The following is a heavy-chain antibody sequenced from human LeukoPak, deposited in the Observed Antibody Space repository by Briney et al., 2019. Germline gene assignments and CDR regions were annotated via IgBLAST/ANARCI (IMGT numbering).Heavy chain of an antibody. Sequence: SETLSLTCAVYGGSFSGYYWCWLRQPPGKGLEWTVKIYHSGSTNYNASLKSRVTISIDKSKNQFYLKMSTLTAEDTSVYYCSRDPPAYSSCYSLWGQGNLVTVSS. CDR2: IYHSGST. D-gene: IGHD3-22*01. CDR3: SRDPPAYSSCYSL. J-gene: IGHJ4*02. CDR1: GGSFSGYY. V-gene: IGHV4-34*01.